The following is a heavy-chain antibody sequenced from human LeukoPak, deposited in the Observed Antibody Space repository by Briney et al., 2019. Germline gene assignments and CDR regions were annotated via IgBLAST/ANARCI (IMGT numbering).Heavy chain of an antibody. CDR2: ISNTGAST. D-gene: IGHD2-21*01. Sequence: GGSLRLSCAASGFMFSSYAMNWVRQVPGKGLEWASTISNTGASTYYADSVKGRFTISRDNPKSTLYLQMDSLRAEDTAVYYCAIALRGYYFDYWGQGTLVTVSS. CDR3: AIALRGYYFDY. CDR1: GFMFSSYA. V-gene: IGHV3-23*01. J-gene: IGHJ4*02.